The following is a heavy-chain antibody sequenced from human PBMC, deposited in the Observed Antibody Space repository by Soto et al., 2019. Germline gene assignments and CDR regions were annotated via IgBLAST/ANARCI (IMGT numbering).Heavy chain of an antibody. CDR2: IIPILGST. Sequence: ASVKVSCKAAGGTFSSYTISWVRQAPEQGLEWLGRIIPILGSTNYAQKFQGRVTMTRDTSTSTVYMELSSLRSEDTAVYYCARDRDRVVTIFGVVPYYFDYWGQGTLVTVSS. CDR3: ARDRDRVVTIFGVVPYYFDY. D-gene: IGHD3-3*01. CDR1: GGTFSSYT. V-gene: IGHV1-69*08. J-gene: IGHJ4*02.